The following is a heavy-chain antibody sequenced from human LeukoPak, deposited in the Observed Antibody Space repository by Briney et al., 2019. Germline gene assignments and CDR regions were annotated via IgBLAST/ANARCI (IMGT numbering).Heavy chain of an antibody. V-gene: IGHV4-59*10. D-gene: IGHD6-19*01. CDR1: GGSFSGYY. CDR2: IYTSGST. CDR3: ARASLSYSSGWYSYYFDY. J-gene: IGHJ4*02. Sequence: KPSETLSLTCAVYGGSFSGYYWSWIRQPAGEGLEWIGRIYTSGSTNYNPSLKSRVTMSVDTSKNQFSLKLSSVTAADTAVYYCARASLSYSSGWYSYYFDYWGQGTLVTVSS.